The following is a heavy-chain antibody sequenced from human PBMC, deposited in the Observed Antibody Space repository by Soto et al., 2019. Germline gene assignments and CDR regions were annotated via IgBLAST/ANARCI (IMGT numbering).Heavy chain of an antibody. Sequence: GGSLRLSCAASGFTFSIYSMNWVRQAPGKGLEWVAVIWYDGSNKYYADSVKGRFTISRDNSKNTLYLQVNSLRAEDTAVYYCAREWYSSHFDYWGQGTLVTVSS. J-gene: IGHJ4*02. D-gene: IGHD6-13*01. CDR2: IWYDGSNK. V-gene: IGHV3-33*08. CDR3: AREWYSSHFDY. CDR1: GFTFSIYS.